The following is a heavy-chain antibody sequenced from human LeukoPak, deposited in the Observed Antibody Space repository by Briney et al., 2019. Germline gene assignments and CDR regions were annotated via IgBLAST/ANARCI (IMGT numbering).Heavy chain of an antibody. Sequence: GGSLRLSCAASGFTFDDYAMHWVRQAPGKGLEWVSGISWNSGSIGYADSVKGRFTISRDNAKNSLYLQMNNLRAEDMALYYCAKGVGATIWYAFDIWGQGTMVTVSS. CDR1: GFTFDDYA. D-gene: IGHD1-26*01. V-gene: IGHV3-9*03. J-gene: IGHJ3*02. CDR3: AKGVGATIWYAFDI. CDR2: ISWNSGSI.